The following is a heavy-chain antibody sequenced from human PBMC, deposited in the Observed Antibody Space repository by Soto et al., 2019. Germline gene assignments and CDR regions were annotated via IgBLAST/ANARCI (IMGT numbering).Heavy chain of an antibody. Sequence: ASVKVSCKASGYTFTAYYIHWVRQAPGQGLEWMGWINPNSRDTKNAQKFQGRVTMTRDASSGTAYMDLSRLRSDDTAVYYCAIGNPTAAGPCLDFWGHGTLVTVSS. J-gene: IGHJ4*01. D-gene: IGHD6-13*01. CDR1: GYTFTAYY. V-gene: IGHV1-2*02. CDR2: INPNSRDT. CDR3: AIGNPTAAGPCLDF.